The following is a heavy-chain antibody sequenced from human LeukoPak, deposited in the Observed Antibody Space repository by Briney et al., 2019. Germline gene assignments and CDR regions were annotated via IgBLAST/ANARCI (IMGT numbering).Heavy chain of an antibody. Sequence: GGSLRFSCAASGFTFRNYWMGWVRQARGKGLEWVANTKPDGTAEYYADSVRGRFTTSRDNANNFLYLQMNSLRGEDTAVYYCARDGGLHTNFDYWGQGTLVTVSS. CDR1: GFTFRNYW. CDR2: TKPDGTAE. CDR3: ARDGGLHTNFDY. V-gene: IGHV3-7*01. J-gene: IGHJ4*02. D-gene: IGHD2-15*01.